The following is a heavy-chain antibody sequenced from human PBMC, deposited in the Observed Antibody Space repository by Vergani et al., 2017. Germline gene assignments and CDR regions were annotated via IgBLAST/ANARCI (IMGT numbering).Heavy chain of an antibody. CDR1: GFTFSSYS. CDR3: ARETGDRERYDYYMDV. D-gene: IGHD7-27*01. Sequence: EVQLVESGGGLVQPGGSLRLSCAASGFTFSSYSMNWVRQAPGKGLEWVSYISSSSSTIYYADSVKGRFTISRDNAKNSLYLQMNSLRAEDTAVYYCARETGDRERYDYYMDVWGKGTTVTVSS. J-gene: IGHJ6*03. V-gene: IGHV3-48*04. CDR2: ISSSSSTI.